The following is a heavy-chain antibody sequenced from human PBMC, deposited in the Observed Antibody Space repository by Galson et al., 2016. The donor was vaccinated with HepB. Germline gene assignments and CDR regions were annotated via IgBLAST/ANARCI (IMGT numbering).Heavy chain of an antibody. D-gene: IGHD5-18*01. V-gene: IGHV4-39*07. J-gene: IGHJ4*02. CDR2: IYYSGST. Sequence: SETLSLTCTVSGGSISSSSYYWGWIRQPPGKGLEWIGSIYYSGSTYYNPSLESRVTISVDTSKNQFSLKLSSVTAADTAVYYCARDLRVARGYSYGYFDYWGQGTLVTVSS. CDR3: ARDLRVARGYSYGYFDY. CDR1: GGSISSSSYY.